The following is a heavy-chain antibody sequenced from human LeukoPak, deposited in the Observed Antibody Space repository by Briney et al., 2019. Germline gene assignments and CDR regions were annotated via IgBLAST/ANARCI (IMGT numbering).Heavy chain of an antibody. CDR1: GFTFSSYW. CDR3: VCYGIAPPY. D-gene: IGHD2-8*01. J-gene: IGHJ4*02. V-gene: IGHV3-74*01. Sequence: GGSLRLSCEASGFTFSSYWMHWVRQAPAKGPEWVSRIQNDGSSTVYADSVKGRFTISRDNAKNTLYLQMNTLRVEDTAVYYCVCYGIAPPYWGQGTLVNVSS. CDR2: IQNDGSST.